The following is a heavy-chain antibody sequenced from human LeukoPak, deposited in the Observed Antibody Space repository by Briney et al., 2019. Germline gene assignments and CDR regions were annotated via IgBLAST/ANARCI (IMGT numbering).Heavy chain of an antibody. Sequence: ASVKVSCKASGCTFTGHFIHWVRQAPGQGLEWMGRINPNSGATNATQKFQDRVNMTRDRSISTAFMELSGLRSDDTAIYYCARIDSGWFGVSFWGQGTLVTVSS. J-gene: IGHJ4*02. D-gene: IGHD6-19*01. CDR2: INPNSGAT. CDR3: ARIDSGWFGVSF. V-gene: IGHV1-2*06. CDR1: GCTFTGHF.